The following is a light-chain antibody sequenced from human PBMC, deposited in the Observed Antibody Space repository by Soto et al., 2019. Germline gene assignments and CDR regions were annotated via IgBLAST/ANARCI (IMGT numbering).Light chain of an antibody. CDR1: QDIRSD. CDR2: AAS. CDR3: LQDHTYPWT. Sequence: AVQVTQSPSSLSASVGSRVTISRRASQDIRSDLCWYQQEQGKAPKMLIFAASNLQSGVPSRFSGNAYGTTFNLTISSLQTEDVATYYCLQDHTYPWTFGQGTKVDIK. J-gene: IGKJ1*01. V-gene: IGKV1-6*01.